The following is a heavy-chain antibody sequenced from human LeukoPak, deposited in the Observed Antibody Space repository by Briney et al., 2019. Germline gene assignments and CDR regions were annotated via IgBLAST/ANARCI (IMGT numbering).Heavy chain of an antibody. CDR1: GGSISSYY. J-gene: IGHJ4*02. Sequence: SETLSLTCTVSGGSISSYYWSWIRQPPGKGLEWIGYVYYSGSTNYNPSLKSRVTISVDTSKNQFSPKLSSVTAADTAVYYCARGGGYFDYWGQGTLVTVSS. V-gene: IGHV4-59*01. D-gene: IGHD4-23*01. CDR2: VYYSGST. CDR3: ARGGGYFDY.